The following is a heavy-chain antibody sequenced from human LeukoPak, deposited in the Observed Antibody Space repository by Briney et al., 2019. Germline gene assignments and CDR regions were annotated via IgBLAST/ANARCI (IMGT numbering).Heavy chain of an antibody. CDR1: GYTFTGYY. Sequence: ASVKVSCKASGYTFTGYYMHWVRQAPGQGLEWMGWINPNSGDTNYAQRFQGRVTMTRDTSISTAYMELRRLRSDDTAVYYCAREEDDSSPSFDYWGQGTLVTVSS. CDR2: INPNSGDT. CDR3: AREEDDSSPSFDY. J-gene: IGHJ4*02. D-gene: IGHD6-13*01. V-gene: IGHV1-2*02.